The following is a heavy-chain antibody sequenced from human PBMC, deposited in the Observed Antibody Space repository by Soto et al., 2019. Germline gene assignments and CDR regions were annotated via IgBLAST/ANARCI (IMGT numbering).Heavy chain of an antibody. Sequence: ASVKVSCKASGYTFTSYGISWVRQAPGQGLEWMGWISAYNGNTNYAQKLQGRVTMTTDTSTSTAYMELRSLRSDDTAVYYCARDRVSGWYQNYYGMDVWGQGTTVTVSS. CDR1: GYTFTSYG. CDR3: ARDRVSGWYQNYYGMDV. CDR2: ISAYNGNT. V-gene: IGHV1-18*01. D-gene: IGHD6-19*01. J-gene: IGHJ6*02.